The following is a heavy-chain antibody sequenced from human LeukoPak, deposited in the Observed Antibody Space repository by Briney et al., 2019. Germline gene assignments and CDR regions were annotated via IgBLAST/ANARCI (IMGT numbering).Heavy chain of an antibody. CDR3: ARVKYDFWSGYYYGMDV. CDR1: GFTVSSNY. CDR2: ISSSSSTI. D-gene: IGHD3-3*01. V-gene: IGHV3-48*01. J-gene: IGHJ6*02. Sequence: GGSLRLSCAASGFTVSSNYMSWVRQAPGKGLEWVSYISSSSSTIYYADSVKGRFTISRDNAKNSLYLQMNSLRAEDTAVYYCARVKYDFWSGYYYGMDVWGQGTTVTVSS.